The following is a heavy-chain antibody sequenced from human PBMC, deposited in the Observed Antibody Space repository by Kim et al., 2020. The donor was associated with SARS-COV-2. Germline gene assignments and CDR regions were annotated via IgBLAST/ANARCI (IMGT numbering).Heavy chain of an antibody. J-gene: IGHJ4*02. V-gene: IGHV3-23*01. D-gene: IGHD4-17*01. CDR3: AKDPPQAVTTYEVRVDY. Sequence: GGSLRLSCAASGFTFSSYAMSWVRQAPGKGLEWVSAISGSGGSTYYADSVKGRFTISRDNSKNTLYLQMNSLRAEDTAVYYCAKDPPQAVTTYEVRVDYWGQGTLVTVSS. CDR2: ISGSGGST. CDR1: GFTFSSYA.